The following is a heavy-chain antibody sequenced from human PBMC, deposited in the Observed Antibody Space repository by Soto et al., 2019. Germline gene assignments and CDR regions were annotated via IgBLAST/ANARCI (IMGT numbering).Heavy chain of an antibody. V-gene: IGHV1-18*04. CDR1: GYTFTSYG. J-gene: IGHJ6*02. CDR3: ADTITGTPGYNGMDV. CDR2: ISAYNGNT. D-gene: IGHD1-20*01. Sequence: ASVKVSCKASGYTFTSYGISWVRQAPGQGLEWMGWISAYNGNTNYAQKLQGRVTMTTDTSTSTAYMELRSLRSDDTAVYYCADTITGTPGYNGMDVWGQGTTVTVSS.